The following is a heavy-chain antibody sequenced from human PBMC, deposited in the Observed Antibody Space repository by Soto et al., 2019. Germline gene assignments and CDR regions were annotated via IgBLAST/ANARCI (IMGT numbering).Heavy chain of an antibody. CDR1: GFTVSSNY. CDR2: IYSGGST. D-gene: IGHD2-2*01. J-gene: IGHJ4*02. CDR3: ARSAELVPYYFDN. Sequence: GGSLRLSCAASGFTVSSNYMSWVRQAPGKGPELVSVIYSGGSTYYADSVKGRFTISRDNSKNTLYLQMNSLRAEDTAVYYCARSAELVPYYFDNWGQGTLVTVCS. V-gene: IGHV3-53*01.